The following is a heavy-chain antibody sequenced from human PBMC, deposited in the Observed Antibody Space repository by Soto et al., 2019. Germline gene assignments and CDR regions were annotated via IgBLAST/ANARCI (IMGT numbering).Heavy chain of an antibody. J-gene: IGHJ4*02. CDR2: IRSKAYGGTT. V-gene: IGHV3-49*04. CDR3: TRDQRGYDY. CDR1: GFTFGYYA. Sequence: GGSLRLSCTASGFTFGYYAMSWVRQAPGKGLEWVGFIRSKAYGGTTEYAASVKGRFTISRDDSKSIAYLQMNSLKTEDTAVYYCTRDQRGYDYWGQGTLVTVSS. D-gene: IGHD6-13*01.